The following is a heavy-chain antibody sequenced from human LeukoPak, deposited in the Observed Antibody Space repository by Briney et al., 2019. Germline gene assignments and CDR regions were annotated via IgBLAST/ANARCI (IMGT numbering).Heavy chain of an antibody. CDR1: GFTFGDYV. Sequence: GGSLRLSCTASGFTFGDYVMSWFRQAPGKGLEWVGFIKSKTYGGSTGYAASVKGRFTISRDDSKGIAFLQMNSLTTEDTAVYYCSRGGRRDYDSSSYYPYFDFWGQGTLVTVSS. D-gene: IGHD3-22*01. J-gene: IGHJ4*02. CDR3: SRGGRRDYDSSSYYPYFDF. V-gene: IGHV3-49*03. CDR2: IKSKTYGGST.